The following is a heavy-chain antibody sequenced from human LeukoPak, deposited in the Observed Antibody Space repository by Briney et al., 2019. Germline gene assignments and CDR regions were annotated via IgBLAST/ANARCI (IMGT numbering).Heavy chain of an antibody. CDR1: GYTFTNYP. CDR3: ARGGYSRGQGSPFDY. D-gene: IGHD6-19*01. Sequence: ASVKVSCKDSGYTFTNYPMIWVRQAPGQGLEWMGWINTKTGNPTYAQGFTGRFIFSLDTSVGTTYLQINSLKTEDTAVYYCARGGYSRGQGSPFDYWGQGTLVTVSS. J-gene: IGHJ4*02. V-gene: IGHV7-4-1*02. CDR2: INTKTGNP.